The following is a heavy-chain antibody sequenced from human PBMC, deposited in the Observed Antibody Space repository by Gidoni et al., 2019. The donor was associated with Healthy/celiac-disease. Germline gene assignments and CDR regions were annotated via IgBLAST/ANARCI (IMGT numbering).Heavy chain of an antibody. Sequence: QVQLQQWGAGLLKPSETLSLTCAVYGGSFSGYYWSWIRQPPGKGLGWIGEINHSGSTNYNPSPKSRVTISVDTSKNQFSLKLSSVTAADTAVYYCARGGGPPWRGYDFWSGYYTRGAFDIWGQGTMVTVSS. CDR2: INHSGST. CDR3: ARGGGPPWRGYDFWSGYYTRGAFDI. V-gene: IGHV4-34*01. D-gene: IGHD3-3*01. CDR1: GGSFSGYY. J-gene: IGHJ3*02.